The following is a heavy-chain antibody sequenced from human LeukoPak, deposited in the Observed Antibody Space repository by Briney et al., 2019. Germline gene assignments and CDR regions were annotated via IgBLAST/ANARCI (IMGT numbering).Heavy chain of an antibody. V-gene: IGHV4-34*01. J-gene: IGHJ6*02. CDR1: GESFSSYY. CDR2: INHSGNT. Sequence: SETLSLTCAVYGESFSSYYWSWIRQPPGKGLEWIGEINHSGNTNYNPSLKSRVTISVDTSKNQFSLKLSSVTAADTAVYYCARDWVVVQPYIMDVWGQGTTVTVSS. CDR3: ARDWVVVQPYIMDV. D-gene: IGHD2-2*01.